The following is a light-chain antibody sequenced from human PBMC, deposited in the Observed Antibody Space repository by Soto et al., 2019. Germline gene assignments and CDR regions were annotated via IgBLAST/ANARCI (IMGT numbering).Light chain of an antibody. CDR3: QQYNNWPPYT. V-gene: IGKV3-15*01. J-gene: IGKJ2*01. Sequence: EIVMTQSPATLSVSPGERATLSCRASQSVSSNLAWYQQKPGQAPRLLIYGASTRATGIPARFSGSGSGTDFTLTISSLQSEDFAVYYWQQYNNWPPYTFGQGTKLEIK. CDR2: GAS. CDR1: QSVSSN.